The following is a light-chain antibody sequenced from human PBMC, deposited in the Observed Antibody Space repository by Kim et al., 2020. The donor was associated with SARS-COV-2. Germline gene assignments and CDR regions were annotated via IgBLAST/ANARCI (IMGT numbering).Light chain of an antibody. Sequence: DIVLIQSPATLSLSPGERATLSCRASQSVSTYLAWYQQRSGQAPRVLIYDASNRATGIPARFSGSGSGTDFTLTISSLQPEDFAVYYCQQRSSWPLTFGGGTKVDIK. CDR1: QSVSTY. CDR3: QQRSSWPLT. CDR2: DAS. V-gene: IGKV3-11*01. J-gene: IGKJ4*01.